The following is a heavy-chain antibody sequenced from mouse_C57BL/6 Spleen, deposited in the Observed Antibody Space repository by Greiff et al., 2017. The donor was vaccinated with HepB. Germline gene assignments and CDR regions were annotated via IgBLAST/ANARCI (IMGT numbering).Heavy chain of an antibody. Sequence: EVKLVESGGGLVKPGGSLKLSCAASGFTFSSYAMSWVRQTPEKRLEWVATISDGGSYTYYPDNVKGRFTISRDNAKNNLYLQMSHLKSEDTAMYYCARAYYGRGNYFDYWGQGTTLTVSS. CDR1: GFTFSSYA. CDR3: ARAYYGRGNYFDY. D-gene: IGHD1-1*01. CDR2: ISDGGSYT. J-gene: IGHJ2*01. V-gene: IGHV5-4*03.